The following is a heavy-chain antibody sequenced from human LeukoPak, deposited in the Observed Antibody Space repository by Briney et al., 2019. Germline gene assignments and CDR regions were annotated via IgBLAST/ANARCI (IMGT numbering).Heavy chain of an antibody. J-gene: IGHJ4*02. V-gene: IGHV1-2*02. CDR3: ARELDPAYCGGDCYPDY. Sequence: GASVKVPCKASGYTFTGYYMHWVRQAPGQGLEWMGWINPNSGGTNYAQKFQGRVTMTRDTSISTAYMELSRLRSDDTAVYYCARELDPAYCGGDCYPDYWGQGTLVTVSS. D-gene: IGHD2-21*01. CDR1: GYTFTGYY. CDR2: INPNSGGT.